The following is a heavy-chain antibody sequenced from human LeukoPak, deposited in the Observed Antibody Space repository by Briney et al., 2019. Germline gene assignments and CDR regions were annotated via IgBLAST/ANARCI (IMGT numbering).Heavy chain of an antibody. CDR1: GFIFYSYA. V-gene: IGHV3-64*02. Sequence: GGSLRLSCAASGFIFYSYAMHWVRQAPGRGLEYVSAITSSGGSTFYADSVKGRFTISRDNSKNTLYLQMGSLRADDMAVYYCTRGPGYEYVWGRYRADHWGQGTLVTVSS. D-gene: IGHD3-16*02. CDR2: ITSSGGST. J-gene: IGHJ4*02. CDR3: TRGPGYEYVWGRYRADH.